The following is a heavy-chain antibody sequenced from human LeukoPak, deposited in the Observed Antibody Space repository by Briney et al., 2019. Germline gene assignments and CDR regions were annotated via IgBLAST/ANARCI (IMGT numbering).Heavy chain of an antibody. V-gene: IGHV1-18*04. CDR3: ARHSGSGWQALGY. CDR1: GYTFSNYG. Sequence: SVKVSCKASGYTFSNYGISWVRQAPGLGLEWMGWTSYNGNTNYAQKFQDRVTMTTDISTTTAYVELRSLESDDTAVYYCARHSGSGWQALGYWGQGTLVTVSS. J-gene: IGHJ4*02. CDR2: TSYNGNT. D-gene: IGHD6-19*01.